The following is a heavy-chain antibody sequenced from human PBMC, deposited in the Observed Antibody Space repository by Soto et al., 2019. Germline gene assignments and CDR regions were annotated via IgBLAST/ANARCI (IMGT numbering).Heavy chain of an antibody. CDR3: ARGGGTHLYNWFDP. CDR1: GFTFSSYA. V-gene: IGHV3-30-3*01. CDR2: ISYDGSNK. Sequence: GGSLRLSCAASGFTFSSYAMHWVRQAPGKGLEWVAVISYDGSNKYYADSVKGRFTISRDNSKNTLYLQMNSLRAEDTAVYYCARGGGTHLYNWFDPWGQGTLVTVSS. J-gene: IGHJ5*02. D-gene: IGHD3-16*01.